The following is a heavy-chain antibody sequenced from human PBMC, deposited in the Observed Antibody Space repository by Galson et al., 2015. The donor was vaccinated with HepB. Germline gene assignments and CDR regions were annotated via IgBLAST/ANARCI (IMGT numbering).Heavy chain of an antibody. V-gene: IGHV3-74*01. CDR1: GFSFMSHS. Sequence: SLRLSCAASGFSFMSHSMNWVRHSPGQGLEWIGGISPDGGKTYAEPAGGRITIITGDAQKTTSLHMSSLRVEDTAVYYCARNPASYDYYNMDVWGQGTTVTVSS. CDR3: ARNPASYDYYNMDV. CDR2: ISPDGGKT. D-gene: IGHD2-21*01. J-gene: IGHJ6*02.